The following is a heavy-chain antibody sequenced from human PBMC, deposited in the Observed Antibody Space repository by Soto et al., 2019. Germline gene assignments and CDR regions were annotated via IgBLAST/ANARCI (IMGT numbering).Heavy chain of an antibody. CDR1: GGSISSGGYS. Sequence: PSETLSLTCAVSGGSISSGGYSWSWIRQPPGKGLEWIGYIYHSGSTYYNPSLKSRVTISVDRSKNQFSLKLSSVTAADTAVYYCARDYRYYGSRQGYGMDVWGQGTTVTVSS. V-gene: IGHV4-30-2*01. CDR3: ARDYRYYGSRQGYGMDV. CDR2: IYHSGST. J-gene: IGHJ6*02. D-gene: IGHD3-10*01.